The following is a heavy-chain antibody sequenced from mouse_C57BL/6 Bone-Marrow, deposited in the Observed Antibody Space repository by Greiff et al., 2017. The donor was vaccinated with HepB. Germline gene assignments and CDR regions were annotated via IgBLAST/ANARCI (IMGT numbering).Heavy chain of an antibody. CDR3: ARHAYYYGSSLFAY. V-gene: IGHV5-9*01. CDR1: GFTFSSYT. Sequence: EVQRVESGGGLVKPGGSLKLSCAASGFTFSSYTMSWVRQTPEKRLEWVATISGGGGNTYYPDSVKGRFTISRDNAKNTLYLQMSSLRSEDTALYYCARHAYYYGSSLFAYWGQGTLVTVSA. J-gene: IGHJ3*01. D-gene: IGHD1-1*01. CDR2: ISGGGGNT.